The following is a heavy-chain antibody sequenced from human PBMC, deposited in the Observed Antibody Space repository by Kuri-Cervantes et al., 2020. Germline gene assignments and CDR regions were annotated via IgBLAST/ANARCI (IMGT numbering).Heavy chain of an antibody. CDR3: AKRRGPGEAAFDY. Sequence: GESLKISCAASGFTFSDYYMSWIRQAPGKGLEWVSYISSSGSTIYYADSVKGRFTISRDNAKNSLYLQMNSLRAEDTAVYYCAKRRGPGEAAFDYWGQGTLVTVSS. CDR2: ISSSGSTI. V-gene: IGHV3-11*04. D-gene: IGHD6-13*01. J-gene: IGHJ4*02. CDR1: GFTFSDYY.